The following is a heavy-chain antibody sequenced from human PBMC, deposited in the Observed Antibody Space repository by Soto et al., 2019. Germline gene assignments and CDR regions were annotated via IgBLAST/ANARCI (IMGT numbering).Heavy chain of an antibody. CDR1: GGSFSGYY. CDR3: ARSKGGIVVVPAAMRTMRGGAFDI. CDR2: INHSGST. D-gene: IGHD2-2*01. J-gene: IGHJ3*02. Sequence: QVQLQQWGAGLLKPSETLSLTCAVYGGSFSGYYWSWIRQPPGKGLEWIGEINHSGSTNYNPSLKSRVTISVDTSKHQFSLKLSSVTAADTAVYYCARSKGGIVVVPAAMRTMRGGAFDIWGQGTMVTVSS. V-gene: IGHV4-34*01.